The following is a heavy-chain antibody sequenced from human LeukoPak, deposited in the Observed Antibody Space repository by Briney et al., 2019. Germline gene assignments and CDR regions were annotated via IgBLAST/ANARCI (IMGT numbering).Heavy chain of an antibody. Sequence: GGSLRLSCAASGFTFSSYSMNWVRQAPGKGLEWVSSISSSSSYIYYADSVKGRFTISRDNAKNSLYVQINSLRAEDTAVYYCAREGARLTLDYWGQGTLVTVSS. CDR2: ISSSSSYI. CDR3: AREGARLTLDY. J-gene: IGHJ4*02. D-gene: IGHD3-16*01. CDR1: GFTFSSYS. V-gene: IGHV3-21*01.